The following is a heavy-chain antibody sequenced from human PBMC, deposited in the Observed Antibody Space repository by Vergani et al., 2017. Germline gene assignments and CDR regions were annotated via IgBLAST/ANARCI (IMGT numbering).Heavy chain of an antibody. CDR2: ISSSSSYI. V-gene: IGHV3-21*01. Sequence: EVQLVESGGGLVQPGRSLRLSCAASGFTFDDYAMHWVRQAPGKGLEWVSSISSSSSYIYYADSVKGRFTISRDNAKNSLYLQMNSLRAEDTAVYYCARDPYGDYYFDYWGQGTLVTVSS. J-gene: IGHJ4*02. D-gene: IGHD4-17*01. CDR3: ARDPYGDYYFDY. CDR1: GFTFDDYA.